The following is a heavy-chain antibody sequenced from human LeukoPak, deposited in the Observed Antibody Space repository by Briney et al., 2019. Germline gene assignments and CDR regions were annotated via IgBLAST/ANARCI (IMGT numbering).Heavy chain of an antibody. V-gene: IGHV1-46*01. CDR2: INPTGGST. CDR1: VYTFTSYY. CDR3: ARDNSVGDNAWWFDP. J-gene: IGHJ5*02. Sequence: ASVKVSCKASVYTFTSYYMHCVRQAPGQGLEWMGLINPTGGSTGYAQKFQGRVTMTRDMSTSTDYMELSSLRSEDTAIYYCARDNSVGDNAWWFDPWGQGTLVTVSS. D-gene: IGHD1-26*01.